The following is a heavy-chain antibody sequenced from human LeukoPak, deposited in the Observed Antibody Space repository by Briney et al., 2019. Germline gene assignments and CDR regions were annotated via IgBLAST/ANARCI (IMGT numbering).Heavy chain of an antibody. V-gene: IGHV1-69*05. J-gene: IGHJ4*02. CDR3: ARAAGVCSGGSCYRALYYFDY. Sequence: AVKVSCKASGGTFSSYAISWVRQAPGQGLEWMGRIIPIFGTANYAQKFQGRVTITTDESTSTAYMELSSLRSEDTAVYYCARAAGVCSGGSCYRALYYFDYWGQGTLVTVSS. CDR1: GGTFSSYA. CDR2: IIPIFGTA. D-gene: IGHD2-15*01.